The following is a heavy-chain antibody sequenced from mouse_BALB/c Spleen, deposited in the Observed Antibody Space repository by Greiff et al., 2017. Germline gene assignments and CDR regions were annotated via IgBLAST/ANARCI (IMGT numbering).Heavy chain of an antibody. J-gene: IGHJ2*01. V-gene: IGHV5-17*02. Sequence: EVMLVESGGGLVQPGGSRKLSCAASGFTFSSFGMHWVRQAPEKGLEWVAYISSGSSTIYYADTVKGRFTISRDNPKNTLFLQMTSLRSEDTAMYYCARTAGYYEDDWGQGTTLTVSS. CDR1: GFTFSSFG. CDR3: ARTAGYYEDD. CDR2: ISSGSSTI. D-gene: IGHD2-3*01.